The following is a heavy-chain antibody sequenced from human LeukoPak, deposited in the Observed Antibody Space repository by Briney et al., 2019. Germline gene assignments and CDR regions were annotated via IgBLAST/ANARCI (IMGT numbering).Heavy chain of an antibody. J-gene: IGHJ4*02. Sequence: SETLSLTCAVYGGSFSDYHWSWIRQPPGKGLEWIGEITHSGSTDYNPSLKSRVTISVDTSKKQFSVKLTSVAAADTAVYYCAKDHPTLIGASGEPFDHWGQGTLVTVSS. CDR3: AKDHPTLIGASGEPFDH. V-gene: IGHV4-34*01. D-gene: IGHD6-13*01. CDR1: GGSFSDYH. CDR2: ITHSGST.